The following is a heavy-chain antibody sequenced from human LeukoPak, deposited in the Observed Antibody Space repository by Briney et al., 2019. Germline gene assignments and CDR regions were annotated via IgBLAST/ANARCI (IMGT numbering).Heavy chain of an antibody. CDR3: ARALYGDPHFDY. D-gene: IGHD4-17*01. Sequence: HPGGSLRLSCAASGXTFSSYRMHWVRQAQGKGLVWVSRINSDGSSTSYADSVKGRFTISRDNAKNTLYLQMNSLRAEDTAVYYCARALYGDPHFDYWGQGTLVTVSS. CDR1: GXTFSSYR. CDR2: INSDGSST. J-gene: IGHJ4*02. V-gene: IGHV3-74*01.